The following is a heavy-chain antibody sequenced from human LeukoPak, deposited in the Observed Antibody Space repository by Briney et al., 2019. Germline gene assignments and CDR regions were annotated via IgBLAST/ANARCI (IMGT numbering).Heavy chain of an antibody. J-gene: IGHJ4*02. V-gene: IGHV3-23*01. CDR2: ISGSGAST. Sequence: GGSLRLSCAASGFTFSSYAMNWVRQAPGKGLEWVSAISGSGASTYYADSVKGRFTISRDNSKNMLYLQMNSLRAEDTAVYYCARRRVIDYWGQGTLVTVSS. CDR3: ARRRVIDY. CDR1: GFTFSSYA. D-gene: IGHD2/OR15-2a*01.